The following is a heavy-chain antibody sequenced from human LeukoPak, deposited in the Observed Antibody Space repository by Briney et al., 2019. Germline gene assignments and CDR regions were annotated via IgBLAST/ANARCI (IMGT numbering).Heavy chain of an antibody. D-gene: IGHD6-19*01. CDR1: GGSLSSNY. Sequence: SETLSLTCTVSGGSLSSNYWSWIRQPPGKGLGGVGYIYYSGSTNYNPSLKSRVTIAVDTSKNQFSLKLSSVTAADTAVYYCARHWYSSGWYLEYWGQGTLVTVSS. CDR2: IYYSGST. J-gene: IGHJ4*02. V-gene: IGHV4-59*08. CDR3: ARHWYSSGWYLEY.